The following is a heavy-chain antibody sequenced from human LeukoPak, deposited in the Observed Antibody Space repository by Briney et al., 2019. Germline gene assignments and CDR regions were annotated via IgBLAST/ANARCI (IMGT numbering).Heavy chain of an antibody. CDR2: ISAYNGNT. Sequence: AASVKVSCKASGYTFTSYGISWVRQAPGQGLEWMGWISAYNGNTNYAQKLQGRVTMTTDTSTSTAYMELRSLRSDDTAVYYCARDEGELAAWVSVYWGQGTLVTVSS. D-gene: IGHD1-26*01. CDR1: GYTFTSYG. J-gene: IGHJ4*02. CDR3: ARDEGELAAWVSVY. V-gene: IGHV1-18*01.